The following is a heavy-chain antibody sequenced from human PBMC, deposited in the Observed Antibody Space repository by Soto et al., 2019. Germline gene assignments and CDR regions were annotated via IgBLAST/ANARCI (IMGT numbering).Heavy chain of an antibody. V-gene: IGHV4-39*01. Sequence: ASETLSLTCTVSGGSIRSSGYYWGWIRQPPGKGLEWIGSIYYSGSTYHNPSLKSRVTISVDTSKNQSSLKLSFVTAADTAVYFCARDCSSSRYYGGYNSGLDVWGQGTTVTVSS. CDR1: GGSIRSSGYY. J-gene: IGHJ6*02. D-gene: IGHD2-2*01. CDR3: ARDCSSSRYYGGYNSGLDV. CDR2: IYYSGST.